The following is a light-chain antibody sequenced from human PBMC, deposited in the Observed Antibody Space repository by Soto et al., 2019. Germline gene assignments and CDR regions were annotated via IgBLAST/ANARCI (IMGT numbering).Light chain of an antibody. Sequence: DIQMTQSPSTLSASVGDRVAITCRASQNINSWLAWYQQKTGKAPKLLIYKASSLETEVPSRFSGSGSGTEFTLTINCLQPDDFATYYCQEYNSYSRFTFGPGTKVDVK. CDR3: QEYNSYSRFT. V-gene: IGKV1-5*03. CDR1: QNINSW. J-gene: IGKJ3*01. CDR2: KAS.